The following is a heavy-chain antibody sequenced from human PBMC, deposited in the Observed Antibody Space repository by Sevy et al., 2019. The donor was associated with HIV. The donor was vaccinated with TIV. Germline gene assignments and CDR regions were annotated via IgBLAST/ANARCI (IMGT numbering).Heavy chain of an antibody. CDR1: GFTFSSYA. D-gene: IGHD2-2*01. Sequence: GGSLRLSCAASGFTFSSYAMSWVRQAPGKGLEWVSTFSFGCGKINYADSVKGRFTISRDNSKNTLYLQMNSLRAEATAVYYCTGEGCSKPHDYWGQGTLVTVSS. CDR2: FSFGCGKI. J-gene: IGHJ4*02. V-gene: IGHV3-23*01. CDR3: TGEGCSKPHDY.